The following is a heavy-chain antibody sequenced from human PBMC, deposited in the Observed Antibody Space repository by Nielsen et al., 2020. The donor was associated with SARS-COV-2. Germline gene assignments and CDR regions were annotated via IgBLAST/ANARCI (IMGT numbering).Heavy chain of an antibody. CDR2: IISILGIA. Sequence: SVKVSCKASGGTFSSYAISWVRQAPGQGLEWMGRIISILGIANYAQKFQGRVTITADKSTSTAYMELSSLRSEDTAVYYCARGTYYYDSRIPPYNWFDPWGQGTLVTVSS. J-gene: IGHJ5*02. D-gene: IGHD3-22*01. V-gene: IGHV1-69*04. CDR3: ARGTYYYDSRIPPYNWFDP. CDR1: GGTFSSYA.